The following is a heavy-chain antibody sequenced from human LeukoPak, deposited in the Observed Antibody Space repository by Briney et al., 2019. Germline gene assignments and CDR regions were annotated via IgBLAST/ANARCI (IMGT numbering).Heavy chain of an antibody. CDR2: IYTSGST. Sequence: PSRTLSLTCTVSGGSISSGSYYWSWIRQPAGKGLEWIGRIYTSGSTNYNPSLKSRVTISVDTSKNQFSLKLSSVTAADTAVYYCARDLATVVTTALDAEYFQHWGQGTLVTVSS. CDR3: ARDLATVVTTALDAEYFQH. D-gene: IGHD4-23*01. CDR1: GGSISSGSYY. J-gene: IGHJ1*01. V-gene: IGHV4-61*02.